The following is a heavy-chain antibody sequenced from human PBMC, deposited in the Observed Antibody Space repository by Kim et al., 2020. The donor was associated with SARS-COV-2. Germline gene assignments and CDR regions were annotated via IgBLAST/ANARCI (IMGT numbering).Heavy chain of an antibody. CDR2: IKPDGSEQ. V-gene: IGHV3-7*03. D-gene: IGHD2-15*01. CDR3: ARLSGWGRFDF. CDR1: GFTFRDYW. J-gene: IGHJ5*01. Sequence: GGSLRLSCTTSGFTFRDYWLNWIRQAPGKGLEWVASIKPDGSEQHYGDSVKGRFTISRDQAKYSAYLQMDTLRVEDTATYYCARLSGWGRFDFWAQGTLVTVSS.